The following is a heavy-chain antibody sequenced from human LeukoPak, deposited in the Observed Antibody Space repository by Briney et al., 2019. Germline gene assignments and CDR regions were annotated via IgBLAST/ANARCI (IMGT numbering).Heavy chain of an antibody. CDR3: AKGGIGAAAGTIWFDY. J-gene: IGHJ4*02. Sequence: PGGSLRLSCAASGFTFSSYGMHWVRQAPGKGLEWVAFIRYDGSNKYYADPVKGRFTISRDNSKNTLYLQMNSLRADDTAVYYCAKGGIGAAAGTIWFDYWGQGTLVTVSS. V-gene: IGHV3-30*02. CDR2: IRYDGSNK. D-gene: IGHD6-13*01. CDR1: GFTFSSYG.